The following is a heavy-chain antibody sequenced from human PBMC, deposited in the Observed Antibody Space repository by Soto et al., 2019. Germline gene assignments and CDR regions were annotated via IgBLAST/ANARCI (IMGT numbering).Heavy chain of an antibody. CDR1: GGTFTSYA. D-gene: IGHD2-21*02. V-gene: IGHV1-69*12. CDR2: IIPIFGTA. Sequence: QVQLVQSGAEVKKPGSSVKVSCKASGGTFTSYAISLVRQAPGQGLEWMGGIIPIFGTANYAQKFQGRVTITADESTSTAYMELSSLRSEDTAVYYCARDRGHSVVVAAKKSNAFDIWGQGTMVTVSS. J-gene: IGHJ3*02. CDR3: ARDRGHSVVVAAKKSNAFDI.